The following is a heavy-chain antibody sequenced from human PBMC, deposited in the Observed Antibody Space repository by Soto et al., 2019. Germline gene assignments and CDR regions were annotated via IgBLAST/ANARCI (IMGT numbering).Heavy chain of an antibody. J-gene: IGHJ2*01. CDR1: GFTFSSYS. Sequence: GGSLRLSCTGSGFTFSSYSMNWVRQAQGKGLARVSYISSGSYNIYYADSVKGRFTISRDNAKDSLYLQMSSLRDDDTAVYYCARGPSAAAPLSDWYFDLWGRGTLVTVSS. V-gene: IGHV3-48*02. CDR3: ARGPSAAAPLSDWYFDL. CDR2: ISSGSYNI. D-gene: IGHD2-2*01.